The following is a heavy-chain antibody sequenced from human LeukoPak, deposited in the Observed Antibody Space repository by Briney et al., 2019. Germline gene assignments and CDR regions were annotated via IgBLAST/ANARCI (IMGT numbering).Heavy chain of an antibody. V-gene: IGHV3-11*06. CDR1: GFTFSDYY. CDR3: ARDNTVTTSVDY. Sequence: GGSLRLSCAASGFTFSDYYMSWIRQAPGKGLEWVSYISSSSSYTNYADSVKGRFTISRDNAKNSLYLQMNSLRAEDTAVYYWARDNTVTTSVDYWGQGTLVTVSS. CDR2: ISSSSSYT. J-gene: IGHJ4*02. D-gene: IGHD4-17*01.